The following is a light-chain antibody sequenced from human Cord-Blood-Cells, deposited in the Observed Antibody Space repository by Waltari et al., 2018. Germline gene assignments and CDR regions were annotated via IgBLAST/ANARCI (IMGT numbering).Light chain of an antibody. J-gene: IGLJ1*01. V-gene: IGLV3-1*01. CDR2: QDS. Sequence: SYELTQPPSVSVSPRQTASITCSGHKLGDKYACWYQQTPGQSPVLVIYQDSKRPSGIPERFSGSNSGNTATLTISGTQAMDEADYYCQAWDSSTYVFGTGTKVTVL. CDR1: KLGDKY. CDR3: QAWDSSTYV.